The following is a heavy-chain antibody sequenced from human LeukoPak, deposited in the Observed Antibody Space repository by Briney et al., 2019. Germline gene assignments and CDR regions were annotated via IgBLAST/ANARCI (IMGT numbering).Heavy chain of an antibody. CDR1: GGTFSSYA. CDR2: IIPIFGTA. J-gene: IGHJ3*02. CDR3: ARALTTVTRFRVRAFDI. V-gene: IGHV1-69*13. Sequence: ASVKVSCKASGGTFSSYAISWVRQAPGQGLEWMGGIIPIFGTANYAQKFQGRVTITADESTSTAYMELSSLRSEDTAVYYCARALTTVTRFRVRAFDIWGQGTMVTVSS. D-gene: IGHD4-11*01.